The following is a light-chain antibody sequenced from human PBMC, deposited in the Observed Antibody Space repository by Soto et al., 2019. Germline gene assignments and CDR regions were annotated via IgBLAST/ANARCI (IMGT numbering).Light chain of an antibody. CDR3: QARSVWQLCT. CDR2: DAS. V-gene: IGKV3-11*01. CDR1: QSVGTY. J-gene: IGKJ2*02. Sequence: IVLTQSPATLSLSPGERATLSCRASQSVGTYLAWYQQKPGQPPSLLIYDASNRAMGVPARFTRSGSGTDFTLTMSKLEPEDLAVYYGQARSVWQLCTFGRGTRLEI.